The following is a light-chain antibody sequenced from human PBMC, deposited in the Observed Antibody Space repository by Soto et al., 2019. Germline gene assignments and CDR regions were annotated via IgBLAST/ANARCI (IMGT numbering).Light chain of an antibody. CDR2: GSS. V-gene: IGKV3-20*01. CDR1: QSVSNNY. CDR3: QQYGSSPPYT. J-gene: IGKJ2*01. Sequence: EVVLTQSPGTLSLSPGERATLSCRASQSVSNNYLAWYQQKPGQSPKLLIFGSSDRATGIPDRFSGSGSGTDFTLTISSLEPEEFAVYYCQQYGSSPPYTFGQGTKTGDQT.